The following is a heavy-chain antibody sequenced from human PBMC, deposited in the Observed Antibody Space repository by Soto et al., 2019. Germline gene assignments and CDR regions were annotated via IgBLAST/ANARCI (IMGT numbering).Heavy chain of an antibody. CDR2: IYYSGST. CDR3: ARESIRKEIAATPAVGYYYYYYMDV. CDR1: GGSISSYY. J-gene: IGHJ6*03. Sequence: SETLSLTCTVSGGSISSYYWSWIRQPPGKGLEWIGYIYYSGSTNYNPSLKSRVTISVDTSKNQFSLKLSSVTAADTAVYYCARESIRKEIAATPAVGYYYYYYMDVWGKGTTVTAP. V-gene: IGHV4-59*01. D-gene: IGHD2-15*01.